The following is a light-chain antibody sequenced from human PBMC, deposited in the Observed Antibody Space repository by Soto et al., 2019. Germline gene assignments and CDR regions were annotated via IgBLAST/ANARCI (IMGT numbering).Light chain of an antibody. V-gene: IGLV2-8*01. CDR1: SSDVGGYNY. Sequence: QSVLTQPPSASGSPGQSVAISCTGTSSDVGGYNYVSWYQQHPGKAPKLMIYEVNKRPSGVPDRFSGSKSGNTASLTVSGLQAEDEADYYCSYYAGSSNVFGTETKVTGL. J-gene: IGLJ1*01. CDR3: SYYAGSSNV. CDR2: EVN.